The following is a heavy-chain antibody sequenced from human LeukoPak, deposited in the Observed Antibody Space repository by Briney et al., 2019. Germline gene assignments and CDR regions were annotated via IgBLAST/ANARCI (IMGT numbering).Heavy chain of an antibody. J-gene: IGHJ4*02. Sequence: ASVKVSCKASGYTFTSYGIGWVRQAPGQGLEWMGWISAYNGNTNYAQKLQGRVTMTTDTSTSTAYMELRSLRSDDTAVYYCAREFFLGATQSFDYWGQGTLVTVSS. CDR3: AREFFLGATQSFDY. D-gene: IGHD1-26*01. CDR2: ISAYNGNT. CDR1: GYTFTSYG. V-gene: IGHV1-18*01.